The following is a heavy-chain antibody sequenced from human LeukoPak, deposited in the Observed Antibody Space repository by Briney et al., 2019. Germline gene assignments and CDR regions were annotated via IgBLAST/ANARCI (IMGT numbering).Heavy chain of an antibody. CDR3: ARDSPYGDHDY. Sequence: GRSLRLSCAASGFTFSSYAMHWVRQAPGKGLEWVAVISYDGSNKYYADSVKGRFTISRDNAKNSLYLQMNSLRAEDTAVYYCARDSPYGDHDYWGQGTLVTVSS. J-gene: IGHJ4*02. D-gene: IGHD4-17*01. CDR1: GFTFSSYA. CDR2: ISYDGSNK. V-gene: IGHV3-30*04.